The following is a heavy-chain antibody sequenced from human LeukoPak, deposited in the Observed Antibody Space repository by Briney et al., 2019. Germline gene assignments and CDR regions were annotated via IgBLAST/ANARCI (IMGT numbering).Heavy chain of an antibody. CDR1: GFTFSSYG. D-gene: IGHD6-13*01. V-gene: IGHV3-33*01. CDR3: ARAPYSSYYYMDV. Sequence: GGSLRLSCAASGFTFSSYGMHWVRQAPGKGLEWVAVIWYDGSNKYYADSVKGRFTISRDNSKNTLYLQMNSLRAEDTAVYYCARAPYSSYYYMDVWGKGTTVTVSS. J-gene: IGHJ6*03. CDR2: IWYDGSNK.